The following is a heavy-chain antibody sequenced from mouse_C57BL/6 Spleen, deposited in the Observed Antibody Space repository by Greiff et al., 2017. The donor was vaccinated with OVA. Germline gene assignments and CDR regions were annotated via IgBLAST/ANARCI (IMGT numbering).Heavy chain of an antibody. Sequence: ESGPGLVKPSQSLSLTCSATGYSITSGYYWNWIRQPPGNILERMGYLRYDGSNNYNPSLKNRISITRDTSKNQFFLKLSSVTTEDTATYYCARGLPSWFAYWGQGTLVTVSA. D-gene: IGHD5-5*01. CDR3: ARGLPSWFAY. V-gene: IGHV3-6*01. CDR1: GYSITSGYY. CDR2: LRYDGSN. J-gene: IGHJ3*01.